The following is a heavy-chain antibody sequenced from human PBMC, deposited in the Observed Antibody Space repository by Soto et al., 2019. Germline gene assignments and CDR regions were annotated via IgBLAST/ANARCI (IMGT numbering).Heavy chain of an antibody. J-gene: IGHJ6*02. CDR3: ARIAASGRGWDV. CDR2: IKQDGSEE. V-gene: IGHV3-7*01. D-gene: IGHD6-13*01. Sequence: EVQLVESGGGLVQPGGSLRLSCVDSGFTFSSYWMSWVRQAPVKGLEWVGNIKQDGSEENYVDSVKGRFTISRANAKNSMYLHMTSLRAEDTAVYYCARIAASGRGWDVWGQGTTVVVSS. CDR1: GFTFSSYW.